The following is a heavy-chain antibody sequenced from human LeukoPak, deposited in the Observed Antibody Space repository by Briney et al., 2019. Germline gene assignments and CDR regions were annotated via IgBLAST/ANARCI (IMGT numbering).Heavy chain of an antibody. CDR3: ARSDYDFWSGSYYHMDV. CDR2: VNPNSGGT. V-gene: IGHV1-2*02. D-gene: IGHD3-3*01. CDR1: GYTFTGYY. Sequence: ASVKVSCKASGYTFTGYYMHWVRQAPGQGLEWMGWVNPNSGGTNYAQKFQGRVTMTRDTSISTAYMELSRLRSDDTAVYYCARSDYDFWSGSYYHMDVWGKGTTVTVSS. J-gene: IGHJ6*03.